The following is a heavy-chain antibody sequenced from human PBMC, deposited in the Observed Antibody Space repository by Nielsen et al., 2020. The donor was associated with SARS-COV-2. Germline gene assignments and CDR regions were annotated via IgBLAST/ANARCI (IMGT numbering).Heavy chain of an antibody. CDR1: GFTFSSYW. CDR3: AKGFTILYVVDV. Sequence: GESLKISCAASGFTFSSYWMSWVRQAPGKGLEWVANIKQDGSEKYYVDSVKGRFTISRDNAKNSLYLQMNSLRAEDTAVYYCAKGFTILYVVDVWGQGTTVTVSS. V-gene: IGHV3-7*01. CDR2: IKQDGSEK. J-gene: IGHJ6*02. D-gene: IGHD3-3*01.